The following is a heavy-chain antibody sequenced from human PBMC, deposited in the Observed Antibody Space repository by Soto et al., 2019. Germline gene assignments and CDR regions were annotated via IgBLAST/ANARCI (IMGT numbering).Heavy chain of an antibody. CDR1: GFTFSSYG. CDR2: ISYDGSNK. D-gene: IGHD3-16*01. Sequence: QVQLVESGGGVVQPGRSLRLSCAASGFTFSSYGMHWVRQAPGKGLEWVAVISYDGSNKYYADSVEGRFTISRDNSKNTLYLQMNSLRAEDTAVYYCAKWGYGMDVWGQGTTVTVSS. J-gene: IGHJ6*02. V-gene: IGHV3-30*18. CDR3: AKWGYGMDV.